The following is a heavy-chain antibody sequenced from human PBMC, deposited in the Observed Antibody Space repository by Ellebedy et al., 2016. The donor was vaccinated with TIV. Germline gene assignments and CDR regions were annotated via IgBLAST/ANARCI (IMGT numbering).Heavy chain of an antibody. Sequence: GGSLRLSCVASGFTFSDYYMSWIRQAPGKGLEWVSYISTTGNTIYYADSVKGRFTISRDNAKNSLYLQMNSLRAEDTAVYYCARAREYSSSWYVVSHFDYWGQGTLVTVSS. J-gene: IGHJ4*02. CDR3: ARAREYSSSWYVVSHFDY. CDR1: GFTFSDYY. V-gene: IGHV3-11*01. D-gene: IGHD6-13*01. CDR2: ISTTGNTI.